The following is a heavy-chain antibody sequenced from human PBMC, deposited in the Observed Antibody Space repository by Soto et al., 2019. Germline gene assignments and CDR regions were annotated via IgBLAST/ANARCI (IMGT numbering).Heavy chain of an antibody. J-gene: IGHJ4*02. CDR1: GFTFSSYS. CDR2: ISSSSSYI. V-gene: IGHV3-21*01. CDR3: ARDRQQLLNGYFDY. D-gene: IGHD6-13*01. Sequence: PGGSLRLSCAASGFTFSSYSMNWVRQAPGKGLEWVSSISSSSSYIYYADSVKGRFTISRDNAKNSLYLQMNSLRAEDTAVYYCARDRQQLLNGYFDYWGQGTLVTVSS.